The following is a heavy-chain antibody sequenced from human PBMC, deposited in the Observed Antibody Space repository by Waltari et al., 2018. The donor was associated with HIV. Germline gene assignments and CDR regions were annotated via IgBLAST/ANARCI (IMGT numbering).Heavy chain of an antibody. D-gene: IGHD4-17*01. CDR3: ASSPRQGVTTFAY. V-gene: IGHV4-39*01. Sequence: QLQLQESGPGLVKPSETLSLTCTVSGGSISSSSYYWGWIRQPPGKGLEWIGSIYYSGSTYYNPSLKSRVTISVDTSKNQFSLKLSSVTAADTAVYYCASSPRQGVTTFAYWGQGTLVTVSS. CDR1: GGSISSSSYY. CDR2: IYYSGST. J-gene: IGHJ4*02.